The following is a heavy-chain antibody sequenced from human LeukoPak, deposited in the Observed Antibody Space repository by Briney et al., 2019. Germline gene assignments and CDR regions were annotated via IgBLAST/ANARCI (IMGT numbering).Heavy chain of an antibody. CDR2: ISSSGSTI. J-gene: IGHJ3*02. CDR3: AREMGLVEMSTLIPGGAFDI. Sequence: GGSLRLSCAASGFTFSTYEMHWVRQAPGKGLEWLSYISSSGSTIHYADPAKGRFTISRDNAKNSLFLQMNSLRAEDTAVYYCAREMGLVEMSTLIPGGAFDIWGQGTAATVSS. D-gene: IGHD5-24*01. V-gene: IGHV3-48*03. CDR1: GFTFSTYE.